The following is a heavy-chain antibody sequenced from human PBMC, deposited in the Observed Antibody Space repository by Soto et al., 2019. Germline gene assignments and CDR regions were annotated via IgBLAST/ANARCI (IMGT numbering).Heavy chain of an antibody. CDR1: GGSISSSSYY. D-gene: IGHD3-10*01. CDR3: ARHMDYYGSGSYYNFVWFDP. CDR2: IYYSGST. Sequence: KPSETLSLTCTVSGGSISSSSYYWGWIRQPPGKGLEWIGSIYYSGSTYYNPSLKSRVTISVDTSKNQFSLKLSSVTAADTAVYYCARHMDYYGSGSYYNFVWFDPWGQGTLVTVSS. J-gene: IGHJ5*02. V-gene: IGHV4-39*01.